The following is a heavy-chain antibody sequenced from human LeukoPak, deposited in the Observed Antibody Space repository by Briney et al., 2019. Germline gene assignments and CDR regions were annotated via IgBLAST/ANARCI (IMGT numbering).Heavy chain of an antibody. CDR2: IYTSGST. V-gene: IGHV4-4*07. CDR1: GGSISSYY. CDR3: ARVLRYCSGGNCYSGGLGYMDV. J-gene: IGHJ6*03. Sequence: DPSETLSLTCTVSGGSISSYYWSWIRQPAGKGLEWIGRIYTSGSTNYNPPLKSRVTMSVDTSKNQFPLELSSVTAADTAVYYCARVLRYCSGGNCYSGGLGYMDVWGKGTTVTISS. D-gene: IGHD2-15*01.